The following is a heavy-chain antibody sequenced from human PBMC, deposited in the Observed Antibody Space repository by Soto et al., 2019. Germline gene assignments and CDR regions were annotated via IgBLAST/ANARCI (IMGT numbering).Heavy chain of an antibody. J-gene: IGHJ4*02. CDR3: ARALPQDGPGY. CDR1: GYTFTSYY. CDR2: INPSGGST. Sequence: QVQLVQSGAEVKKPGASVKVSCKASGYTFTSYYMHWVRQAPGQGLEWMGIINPSGGSTSYAQKFQGRVTMTRDTSTSTVYMELGSLRSEDTAGYYCARALPQDGPGYWGQGTLVTVSS. V-gene: IGHV1-46*01.